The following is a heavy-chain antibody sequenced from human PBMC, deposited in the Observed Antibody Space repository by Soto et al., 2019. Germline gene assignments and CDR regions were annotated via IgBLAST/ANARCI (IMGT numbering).Heavy chain of an antibody. CDR1: GFTFSSYG. V-gene: IGHV3-33*01. CDR2: IWYDGSNK. CDR3: ARDGSSNHYYYYGMDV. Sequence: QVQLVESGGGVVQPGRSLRLSCAAPGFTFSSYGMHWVRQAPGKGLEWVAVIWYDGSNKYYADSVKGRFTISRDNYKNTLYLQMNSLRAEDTAVYYCARDGSSNHYYYYGMDVWGQGTTVTVSS. J-gene: IGHJ6*02. D-gene: IGHD6-13*01.